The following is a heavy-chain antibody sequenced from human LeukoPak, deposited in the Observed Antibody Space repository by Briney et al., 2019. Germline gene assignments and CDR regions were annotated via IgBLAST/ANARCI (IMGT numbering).Heavy chain of an antibody. CDR1: GFTFSSYA. J-gene: IGHJ3*02. CDR3: ARGGDYGDAFDI. D-gene: IGHD4-17*01. CDR2: ISSSSSYI. Sequence: PGGSLRLSCAASGFTFSSYAMSWVRQAPGKGLEWVSSISSSSSYIYYADSVKGRFTISRDNAKNSLYLQMNSLRAEDTAVYYCARGGDYGDAFDIWGQGTMVTVSS. V-gene: IGHV3-21*01.